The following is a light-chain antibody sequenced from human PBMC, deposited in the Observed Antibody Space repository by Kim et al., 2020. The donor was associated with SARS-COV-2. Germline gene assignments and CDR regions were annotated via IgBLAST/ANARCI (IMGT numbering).Light chain of an antibody. CDR1: QTVNSMY. CDR3: QEYENSPWT. V-gene: IGKV3-20*01. J-gene: IGKJ1*01. CDR2: GAS. Sequence: IVLTQSPGTLSLSPGERATLSCRASQTVNSMYLAWYQQKPGQAPRLLIYGASNRATGIPDRFSGSGSGTDFTLTISRLEPEDCAVYFLQEYENSPWTFGQGTKVDIK.